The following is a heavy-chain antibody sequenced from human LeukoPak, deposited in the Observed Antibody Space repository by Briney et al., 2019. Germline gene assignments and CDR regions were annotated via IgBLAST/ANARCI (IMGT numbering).Heavy chain of an antibody. CDR1: GFSFSSYV. D-gene: IGHD1-26*01. J-gene: IGHJ4*02. CDR3: AKEGRYGGGWKPFDY. V-gene: IGHV3-23*01. CDR2: ISGSGDST. Sequence: GGSLRLSCAASGFSFSSYVMNWVRQAPGEGLEWVSGISGSGDSTYYADSVKGRFTISRDNSKNTLYLQMNSLRVEDTAVYYCAKEGRYGGGWKPFDYWGQGTLVTVSS.